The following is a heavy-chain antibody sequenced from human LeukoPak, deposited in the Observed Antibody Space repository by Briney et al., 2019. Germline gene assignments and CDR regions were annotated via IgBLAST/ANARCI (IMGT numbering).Heavy chain of an antibody. CDR3: ARQYCSSTSCYGFVGD. CDR2: IYPGDSDT. CDR1: GYSFTNYW. D-gene: IGHD2-2*01. Sequence: GESLKISCKGSGYSFTNYWIGWVRQMPGKGLEWMGIIYPGDSDTRYSPSFQGQVTISADKSISTAYLQWSSLKASDTAMYYCARQYCSSTSCYGFVGDWGQGTLVTVSS. J-gene: IGHJ4*02. V-gene: IGHV5-51*01.